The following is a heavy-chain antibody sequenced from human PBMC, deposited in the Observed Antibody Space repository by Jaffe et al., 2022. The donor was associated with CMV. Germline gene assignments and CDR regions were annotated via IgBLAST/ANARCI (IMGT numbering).Heavy chain of an antibody. J-gene: IGHJ6*03. D-gene: IGHD5-18*01. V-gene: IGHV4-34*01. Sequence: QVQLQQWGAGLLKPSETLSLTCAVYGGSFSGYYWSWIRQPPGKGLEWIGEINHSGSTNYNPSLKSRVTISVDTSKNQFSLKLSSVTAADTAVYYCARVVQLRYYYYYYMDVWGKGTTVTVSS. CDR3: ARVVQLRYYYYYYMDV. CDR1: GGSFSGYY. CDR2: INHSGST.